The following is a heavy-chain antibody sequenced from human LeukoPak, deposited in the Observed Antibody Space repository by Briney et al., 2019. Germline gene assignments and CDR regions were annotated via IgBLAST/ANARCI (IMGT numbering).Heavy chain of an antibody. CDR3: ARVKGSGSYYSGADY. CDR2: IIPMFGTA. J-gene: IGHJ4*02. Sequence: GASVKVSCKASGYTFTSYDISWVRQAPGQGLEWMGGIIPMFGTANYAQKFKGRVTITADESTSTAYMELSSLRSEDTAVYYCARVKGSGSYYSGADYWGQGTLVTVSS. CDR1: GYTFTSYD. V-gene: IGHV1-69*13. D-gene: IGHD1-26*01.